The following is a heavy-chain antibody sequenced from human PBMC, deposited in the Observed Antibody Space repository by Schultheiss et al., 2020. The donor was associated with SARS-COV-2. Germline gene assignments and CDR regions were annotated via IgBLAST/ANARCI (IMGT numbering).Heavy chain of an antibody. D-gene: IGHD1-26*01. CDR1: GGSFSGYY. CDR2: IYYSGST. J-gene: IGHJ2*01. Sequence: SQTLSLTCAVYGGSFSGYYWSWIRQPPGKGLEWIGYIYYSGSTYYNPSLKSRVTISVDTSKNQFSLKLSSVTAADTAVYYCARDPSGSYPLCYFDLWGRGTLVTVSS. V-gene: IGHV4-34*01. CDR3: ARDPSGSYPLCYFDL.